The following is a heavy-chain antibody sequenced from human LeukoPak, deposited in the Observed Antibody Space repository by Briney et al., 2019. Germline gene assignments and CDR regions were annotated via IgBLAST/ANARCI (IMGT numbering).Heavy chain of an antibody. CDR1: GFTFSSFW. CDR2: TNRDGSGT. Sequence: GGSLRLSCAASGFTFSSFWMHWVRQAPGKGLVWVSSTNRDGSGTYYADSVKGRFTISRDNAKNSLYLQMNSLRAGDTAVYYCARGGGFDYWGQGTLVTVSS. CDR3: ARGGGFDY. J-gene: IGHJ4*02. V-gene: IGHV3-74*01. D-gene: IGHD3-10*01.